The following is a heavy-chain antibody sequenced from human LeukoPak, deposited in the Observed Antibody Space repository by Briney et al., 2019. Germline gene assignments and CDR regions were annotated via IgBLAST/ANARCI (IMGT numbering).Heavy chain of an antibody. CDR2: ISYDGSNK. CDR1: GFTFSSYA. J-gene: IGHJ4*02. Sequence: GGSLRLSCAASGFTFSSYAMHWVRQAPGKGLEWVAVISYDGSNKYYADSVKGRFTISRDNSKNTLYLQMNSLRAEDTAVYYCARDYFDYWGQGTLVTVSS. V-gene: IGHV3-30*04. CDR3: ARDYFDY.